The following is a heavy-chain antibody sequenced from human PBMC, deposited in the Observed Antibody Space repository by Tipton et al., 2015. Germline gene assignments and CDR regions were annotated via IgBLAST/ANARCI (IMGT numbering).Heavy chain of an antibody. CDR3: ATIVGAPRGYYYYDMDV. Sequence: TLSLTCTVSGDSISNSTYYWAWIRQPPGKGLEWIATFSYSGSTYYNSSLKSRVTISGDTSKHQFSLKLTSVTAADTAVYYCATIVGAPRGYYYYDMDVWGQGTTVTVSS. V-gene: IGHV4-39*01. D-gene: IGHD1-26*01. CDR2: FSYSGST. J-gene: IGHJ6*02. CDR1: GDSISNSTYY.